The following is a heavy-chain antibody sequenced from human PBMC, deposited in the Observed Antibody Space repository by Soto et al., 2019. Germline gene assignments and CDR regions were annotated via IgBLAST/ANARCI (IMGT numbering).Heavy chain of an antibody. J-gene: IGHJ5*02. V-gene: IGHV4-39*01. CDR1: GDSISSSTYY. D-gene: IGHD2-15*01. CDR2: INYSGRT. CDR3: ARLFGCSGGSCYFDP. Sequence: HLQLQESGPGQVKPSETLSLTCTVSGDSISSSTYYWAWTRQPPGKGLEWIGSINYSGRTYYSPSVKSRITISVATSKNQYSPKLHSVTATDTAVYYCARLFGCSGGSCYFDPWGQGTLVTVSS.